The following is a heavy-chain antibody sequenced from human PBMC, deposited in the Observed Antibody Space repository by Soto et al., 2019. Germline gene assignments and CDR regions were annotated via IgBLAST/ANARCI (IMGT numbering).Heavy chain of an antibody. D-gene: IGHD1-26*01. CDR2: INYSGSF. V-gene: IGHV4-28*03. CDR3: AREKWEILGGMDV. CDR1: GYFISSSHW. J-gene: IGHJ6*04. Sequence: SETLSLTCRVSGYFISSSHWWGWIRQPPGKGLEWIGHINYSGSFYHDPSPKSRVTMSLDTSKHPFSLRLSSVTAVDTAVYYCAREKWEILGGMDVWGKGTTATVSS.